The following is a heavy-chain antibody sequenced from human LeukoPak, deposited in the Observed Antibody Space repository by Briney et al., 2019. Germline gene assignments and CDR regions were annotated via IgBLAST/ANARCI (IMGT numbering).Heavy chain of an antibody. V-gene: IGHV4-59*01. CDR3: ARGDELRYFDWLLGFDY. D-gene: IGHD3-9*01. CDR2: IYYSGST. Sequence: KSSETLSLTCTVSGGSISSYYWSWIRQPPGKGLEWIGYIYYSGSTNYNPSLKSRVTISVDTSKNQFSLKLSSVTAADTAVYCCARGDELRYFDWLLGFDYWGQGTLVTVSS. CDR1: GGSISSYY. J-gene: IGHJ4*02.